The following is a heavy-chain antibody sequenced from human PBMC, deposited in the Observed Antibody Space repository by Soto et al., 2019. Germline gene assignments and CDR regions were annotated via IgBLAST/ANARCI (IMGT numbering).Heavy chain of an antibody. CDR1: GGSISSGDYY. J-gene: IGHJ6*02. Sequence: PSETLSLTYTVSGGSISSGDYYWSWIRQPPGKGLEWIGYIYYSGSTNYNPSLKSRVTISVDNSKNQFSLKLTSVTAADTAVYYCARATYSNHPYYFYGVDVWGQGTTVTSP. CDR3: ARATYSNHPYYFYGVDV. CDR2: IYYSGST. D-gene: IGHD4-4*01. V-gene: IGHV4-30-4*01.